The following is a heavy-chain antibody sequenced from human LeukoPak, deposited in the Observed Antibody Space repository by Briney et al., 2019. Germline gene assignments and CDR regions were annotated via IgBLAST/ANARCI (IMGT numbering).Heavy chain of an antibody. V-gene: IGHV3-30*01. J-gene: IGHJ5*02. CDR3: ARGGGSYYDNWFDP. CDR2: ISYDGSNK. CDR1: GFTFSSCA. Sequence: GRSLRLSCAASGFTFSSCAMHWVRQAPGKGLEWVAVISYDGSNKYYADSVKGRFTISRDNSRNTLYLQMNSLRAEDTAVYYCARGGGSYYDNWFDPWGQGTLVTVSS. D-gene: IGHD1-26*01.